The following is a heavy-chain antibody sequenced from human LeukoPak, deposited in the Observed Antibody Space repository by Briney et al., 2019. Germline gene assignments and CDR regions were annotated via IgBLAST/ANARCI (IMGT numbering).Heavy chain of an antibody. Sequence: ASVKVSCKASGGTFSSYTISWVRQAPGQGLEWMGWISAYNGNTNYAQKLQGRVTMTTDTSTGTAYMELRSLRSDDTAVYYCARTYSSGWYWFDPWGQGTLVTVSS. CDR1: GGTFSSYT. V-gene: IGHV1-18*01. D-gene: IGHD6-19*01. CDR3: ARTYSSGWYWFDP. J-gene: IGHJ5*02. CDR2: ISAYNGNT.